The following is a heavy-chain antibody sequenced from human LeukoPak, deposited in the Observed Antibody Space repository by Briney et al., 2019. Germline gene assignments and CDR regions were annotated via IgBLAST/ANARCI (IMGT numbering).Heavy chain of an antibody. CDR3: ARVRYVGAHPNDAFDI. J-gene: IGHJ3*02. CDR2: INWNGGST. Sequence: GGSLRLSCAASGFTFDDYGMSWVRQAPGKGLEWVSGINWNGGSTGYADSVKGRFTISRDNAKNSLYLQMNSLRAEDTALYYCARVRYVGAHPNDAFDIWGQGTMVTVSS. V-gene: IGHV3-20*04. CDR1: GFTFDDYG. D-gene: IGHD1-26*01.